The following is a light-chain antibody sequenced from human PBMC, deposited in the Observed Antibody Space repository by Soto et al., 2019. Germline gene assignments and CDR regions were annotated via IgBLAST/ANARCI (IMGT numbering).Light chain of an antibody. V-gene: IGLV2-14*03. CDR2: DVS. Sequence: QSALTQPASVSGSPGQSITISCTGTSSDVGGYNYVSWYQHHPGKAPQLMIYDVSNRPSGVSDRFSGSKSGNTASLTISGLQAEDEGDYYCSSYTSSRTLVFGGGTKLTVL. CDR1: SSDVGGYNY. J-gene: IGLJ2*01. CDR3: SSYTSSRTLV.